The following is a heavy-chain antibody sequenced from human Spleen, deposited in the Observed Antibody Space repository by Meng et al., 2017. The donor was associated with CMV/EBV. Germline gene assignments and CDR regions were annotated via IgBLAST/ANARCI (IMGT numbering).Heavy chain of an antibody. CDR1: GFVFSDFY. J-gene: IGHJ4*02. CDR3: ARGPPSDKWLPIIY. V-gene: IGHV3-11*01. CDR2: ISSSGNTI. D-gene: IGHD5-12*01. Sequence: GGSLRLSCAASGFVFSDFYMTWIRQAPGKGLEWVSHISSSGNTIYYADSVKGRFTISRDNAKNSLYLQMNSLRAEDTAVYFCARGPPSDKWLPIIYWGQGTLVTVSS.